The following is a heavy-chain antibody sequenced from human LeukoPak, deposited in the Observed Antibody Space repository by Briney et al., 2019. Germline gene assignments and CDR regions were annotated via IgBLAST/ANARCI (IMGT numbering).Heavy chain of an antibody. CDR1: GGTFSSYA. D-gene: IGHD3-10*01. CDR3: ARVGTMVRGVIDYYYYGMDV. Sequence: SVKVSCKASGGTFSSYAISWVRQAPGQGLEWMGRIIPVLGIANYAQKFQGRVTITADKSTSTAYMELSSLRSEDTAVYYCARVGTMVRGVIDYYYYGMDVWGQGTTVTVSS. V-gene: IGHV1-69*04. CDR2: IIPVLGIA. J-gene: IGHJ6*02.